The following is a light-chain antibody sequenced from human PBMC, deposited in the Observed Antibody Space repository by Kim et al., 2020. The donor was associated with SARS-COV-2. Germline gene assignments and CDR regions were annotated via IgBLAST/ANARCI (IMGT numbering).Light chain of an antibody. Sequence: GQSITISCTGTSSDVGGYNYVSWYQQHPGKAPKLMIYDVSNRPSGVSNRFSGSKSGNTASLTISGLQAEDEADYYCSSYTSSSTQVFGGGTQLTFL. CDR2: DVS. V-gene: IGLV2-14*03. J-gene: IGLJ3*02. CDR3: SSYTSSSTQV. CDR1: SSDVGGYNY.